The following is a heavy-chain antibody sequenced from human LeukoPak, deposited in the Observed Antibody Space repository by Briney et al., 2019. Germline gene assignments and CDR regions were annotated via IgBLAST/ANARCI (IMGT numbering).Heavy chain of an antibody. CDR3: TSYDTYDSRGSLTALEY. CDR1: GFTFGDYA. CDR2: IRSKAYGGTT. D-gene: IGHD3-22*01. Sequence: PGRSLRLSCTASGFTFGDYAMSWVRQAPGKGLEWVGFIRSKAYGGTTEYAASVKGRFTISRDDSKSIAYLQMNSLKTEDTAVYYCTSYDTYDSRGSLTALEYWGQGTLVTVSS. J-gene: IGHJ4*02. V-gene: IGHV3-49*04.